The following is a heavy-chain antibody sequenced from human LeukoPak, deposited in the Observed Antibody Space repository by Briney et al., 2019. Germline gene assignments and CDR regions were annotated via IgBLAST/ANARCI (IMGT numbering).Heavy chain of an antibody. CDR1: GYTLTELS. CDR3: AALCALTPASITICGVGEGNWFDP. CDR2: FYAEVFES. V-gene: IGHV1-24*01. J-gene: IGHJ5*02. Sequence: AVQVSCMDSGYTLTELSMYLLRQAPGARREWPGGFYAEVFESIYAQKFQDRVTMTEDTSTDTAYMELSSVRSEDTAVYYCAALCALTPASITICGVGEGNWFDPWGQGTLVTVSS. D-gene: IGHD3-3*01.